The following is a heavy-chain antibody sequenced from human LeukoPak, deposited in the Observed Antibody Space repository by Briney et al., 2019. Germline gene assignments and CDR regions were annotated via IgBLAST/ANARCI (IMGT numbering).Heavy chain of an antibody. Sequence: ASVKVSCKASGYTFTGYYMHWVRQAPGQGLEWMGRINPNSGGTNYAQKFQGRVTMTRDTSISTAYMELSRLRSDDTAVYYCASDTTYCSGGSCYHPGYYYYGMDVWGQGTTVTVSS. CDR3: ASDTTYCSGGSCYHPGYYYYGMDV. J-gene: IGHJ6*02. CDR2: INPNSGGT. D-gene: IGHD2-15*01. CDR1: GYTFTGYY. V-gene: IGHV1-2*06.